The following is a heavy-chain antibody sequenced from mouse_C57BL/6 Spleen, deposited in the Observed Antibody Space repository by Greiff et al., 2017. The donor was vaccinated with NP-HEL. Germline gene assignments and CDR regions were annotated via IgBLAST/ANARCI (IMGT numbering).Heavy chain of an antibody. CDR3: ARYYGSSRYFDV. CDR1: GFAFSSYW. Sequence: VQLQQSGAELVKPGASVKISCTASGFAFSSYWMHWVKQRPGKGLEWIGQIYPGDGDTNYNGKFKGKATLTADKSSNTAYMQLISLTAEDSAVYFCARYYGSSRYFDVWGTGTTVTVSS. V-gene: IGHV1-80*01. J-gene: IGHJ1*03. CDR2: IYPGDGDT. D-gene: IGHD1-1*01.